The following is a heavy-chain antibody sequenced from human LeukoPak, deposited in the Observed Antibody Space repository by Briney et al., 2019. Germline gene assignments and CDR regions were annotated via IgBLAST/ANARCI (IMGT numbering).Heavy chain of an antibody. D-gene: IGHD5-24*01. CDR3: ARLGITQDAFDI. CDR1: GGSLSSGGYS. J-gene: IGHJ3*02. CDR2: ISSTGST. Sequence: SETLSLTCAVSGGSLSSGGYSWSWLRQPPGRGREWIGYISSTGSTYYNLSLRSRLSISLDTSKNQFSLNLSSVTAADTAVFYCARLGITQDAFDIWGQGTMVTVSS. V-gene: IGHV4-30-4*07.